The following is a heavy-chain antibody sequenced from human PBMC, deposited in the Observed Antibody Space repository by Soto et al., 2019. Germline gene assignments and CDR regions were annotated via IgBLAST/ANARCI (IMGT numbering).Heavy chain of an antibody. CDR3: ARPYTVAGSSYWCFDL. D-gene: IGHD3-16*01. J-gene: IGHJ2*01. V-gene: IGHV3-7*01. CDR1: GFTFGPYW. Sequence: EVQLVESGGGLVQPGGSLRLSCAASGFTFGPYWMTWVRQAPGKGLEWVAKIKPDGSEKYYVDSVKGRFTISRENTKTSLYLQMNSLRAEDTAVYYCARPYTVAGSSYWCFDLWGRGTLVTVSS. CDR2: IKPDGSEK.